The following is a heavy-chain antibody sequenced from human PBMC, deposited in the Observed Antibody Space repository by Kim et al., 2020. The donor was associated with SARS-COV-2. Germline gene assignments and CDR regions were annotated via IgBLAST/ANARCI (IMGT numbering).Heavy chain of an antibody. CDR1: GFTFSSYG. D-gene: IGHD2-15*01. CDR2: IWYDGSNK. Sequence: GGSLRLSCAASGFTFSSYGMHWVRQAPGKGLEWVAVIWYDGSNKYYADSVKGRFTISRDNSKNTLYLQMNSLRAEDTAVYYCARDPPYCSGGSCYSRMPGNVWGQGTTVTVSS. V-gene: IGHV3-33*08. J-gene: IGHJ6*02. CDR3: ARDPPYCSGGSCYSRMPGNV.